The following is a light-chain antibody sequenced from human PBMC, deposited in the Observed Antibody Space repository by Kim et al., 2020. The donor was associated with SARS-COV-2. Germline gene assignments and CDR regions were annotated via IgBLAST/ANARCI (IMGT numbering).Light chain of an antibody. J-gene: IGLJ3*02. CDR1: SRDANTHNR. Sequence: QTVTSACTGISRDANTHNRVPWYQQAPGTAPKLIIYEVSNRPSGVPDRFSGSKSGNSASLTISGLQAEDEAHYYCTSYIGTTTLVFGGGTQLTVL. CDR3: TSYIGTTTLV. V-gene: IGLV2-18*02. CDR2: EVS.